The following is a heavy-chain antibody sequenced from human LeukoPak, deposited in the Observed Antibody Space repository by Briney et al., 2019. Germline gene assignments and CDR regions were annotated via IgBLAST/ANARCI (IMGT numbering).Heavy chain of an antibody. CDR3: AKDRERGYSYGPPYFDY. J-gene: IGHJ4*02. V-gene: IGHV3-30*18. CDR1: GFTFSSYG. D-gene: IGHD5-18*01. Sequence: GRSLRLSCAASGFTFSSYGMHWVRQAPGKGLEWVAVISYDGSNKYYADSVKGRFTISRDNSKNTLYLQMNSLRAEDTAVYYCAKDRERGYSYGPPYFDYWGQGTLVTVSS. CDR2: ISYDGSNK.